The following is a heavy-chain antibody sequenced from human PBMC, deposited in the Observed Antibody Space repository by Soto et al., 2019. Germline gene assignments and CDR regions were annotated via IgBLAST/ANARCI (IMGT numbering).Heavy chain of an antibody. CDR3: ARETGYCSCTSCPHYYYTDV. D-gene: IGHD2-2*03. V-gene: IGHV1-18*01. CDR2: ISAYNGNT. J-gene: IGHJ6*03. CDR1: GYTFTIYG. Sequence: GASVKVSCKASGYTFTIYGISWVRQAPGQGLEWMGWISAYNGNTNYAQKLQGRVTMTTDTSTSTAYMELRRLRSDDTAVYYYARETGYCSCTSCPHYYYTDVWGKGTTVTVSS.